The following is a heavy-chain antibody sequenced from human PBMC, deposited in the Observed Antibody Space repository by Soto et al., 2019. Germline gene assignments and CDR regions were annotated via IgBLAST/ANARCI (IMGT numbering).Heavy chain of an antibody. Sequence: SVKVSCKASGGTFSSYTISWVRQAPGQGLEWMGRIIPILGIANYAQKFQGRVTITADKSTSTAYMELSSLRSEDTAVYYCASLGYYYDSSGPGTYYYYGMDVWGQGTTVTVSS. V-gene: IGHV1-69*02. CDR1: GGTFSSYT. CDR3: ASLGYYYDSSGPGTYYYYGMDV. CDR2: IIPILGIA. J-gene: IGHJ6*02. D-gene: IGHD3-22*01.